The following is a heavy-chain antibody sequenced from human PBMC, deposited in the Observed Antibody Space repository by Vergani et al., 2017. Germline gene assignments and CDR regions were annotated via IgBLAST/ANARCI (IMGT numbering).Heavy chain of an antibody. V-gene: IGHV3-30*18. Sequence: VQLVESGGGLVQPGGSLRLSCAASGFTFSSYGMHWVRQAPGKGLEWVAVISYDGSNKYYADSVKGRFTISRDNSKNTLYLQMNSLRAEDTAVYYCAKDFSGHMVRGVIPDYWGQGTLVTVSS. CDR3: AKDFSGHMVRGVIPDY. D-gene: IGHD3-10*01. J-gene: IGHJ4*02. CDR1: GFTFSSYG. CDR2: ISYDGSNK.